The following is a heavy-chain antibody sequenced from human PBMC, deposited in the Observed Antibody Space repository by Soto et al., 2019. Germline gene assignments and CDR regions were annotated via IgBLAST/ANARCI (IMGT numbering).Heavy chain of an antibody. CDR3: AKDAPGGRDVWSYYFDY. CDR1: GFTFSSYA. CDR2: ISGSGGST. Sequence: GGSLRLSCAASGFTFSSYAMSWVRQAPGKGLEWVSAISGSGGSTYYADSVKGRFTISRDNSKNTLYLQMNSLRAEDTAAYYCAKDAPGGRDVWSYYFDYWGQGTLVTVSS. D-gene: IGHD2-21*01. J-gene: IGHJ4*02. V-gene: IGHV3-23*01.